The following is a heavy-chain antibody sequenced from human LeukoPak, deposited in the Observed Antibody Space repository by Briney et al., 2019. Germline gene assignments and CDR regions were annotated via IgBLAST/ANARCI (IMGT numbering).Heavy chain of an antibody. J-gene: IGHJ2*01. CDR2: IYHSGST. CDR1: DYSIRSGYF. CDR3: ARLTGSWYFDL. Sequence: PSETLSLTCEVSDYSIRSGYFWGWIRPPPGKGLEWIGSIYHSGSTYYSPSLKSRVTISVDTSKNQFSLKLNSVTAADTAVYYCARLTGSWYFDLWGRGTLVTVSS. D-gene: IGHD1-14*01. V-gene: IGHV4-38-2*01.